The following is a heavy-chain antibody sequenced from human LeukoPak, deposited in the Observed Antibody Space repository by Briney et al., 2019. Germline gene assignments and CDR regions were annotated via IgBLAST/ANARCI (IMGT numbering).Heavy chain of an antibody. CDR1: GFTFISYW. D-gene: IGHD5-12*01. Sequence: GGSLRLSCAASGFTFISYWIQWVRQAPGKGLVWISRIDGDGSSTNYADSVKGRFTISRDNAKNTLYLQMNSLRAEDTAVYYCARGYSGYFYYWGQGTLVTVSS. J-gene: IGHJ4*02. CDR3: ARGYSGYFYY. CDR2: IDGDGSST. V-gene: IGHV3-74*01.